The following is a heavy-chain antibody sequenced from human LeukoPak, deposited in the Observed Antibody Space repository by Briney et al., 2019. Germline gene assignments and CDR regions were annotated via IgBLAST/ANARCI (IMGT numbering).Heavy chain of an antibody. CDR1: GFTFSSYW. J-gene: IGHJ4*02. V-gene: IGHV3-74*01. CDR3: ARDNPPGYYDSSGTYYFDY. D-gene: IGHD3-22*01. Sequence: QTGGSLRLSCAASGFTFSSYWMHWLRHAPGKGLVWVSRINSDGSSTSYADSVKGRFTISRDNAKNTLYLQMNSLRGEDTAVYYCARDNPPGYYDSSGTYYFDYWGQGTLVTVSS. CDR2: INSDGSST.